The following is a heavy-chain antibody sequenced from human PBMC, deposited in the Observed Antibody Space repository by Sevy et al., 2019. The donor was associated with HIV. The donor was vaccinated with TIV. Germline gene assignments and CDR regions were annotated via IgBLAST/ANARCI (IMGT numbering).Heavy chain of an antibody. V-gene: IGHV3-30*18. CDR3: AKNRPPGGSYFSRHGMDV. J-gene: IGHJ6*02. CDR1: GFTFSTYD. D-gene: IGHD3-16*01. Sequence: GGSLRLSCTASGFTFSTYDIHWVRQAPGKGLEWVAIIAHDGNYRYYSDSVRGRFSMSRDNSKNTAYPQMSGLSVEDTAVYYCAKNRPPGGSYFSRHGMDVWGRGTTVTVSS. CDR2: IAHDGNYR.